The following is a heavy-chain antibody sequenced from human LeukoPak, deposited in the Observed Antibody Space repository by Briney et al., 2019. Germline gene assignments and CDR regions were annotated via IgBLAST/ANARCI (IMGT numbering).Heavy chain of an antibody. V-gene: IGHV3-30*02. CDR2: IRYDGSNK. J-gene: IGHJ4*02. Sequence: GGSLRLSCAASGFTFSSYGMHWVRQAPGKGLEWVAFIRYDGSNKYYADSVKGRFTISRDNSKNTLYLQMNSLRAEDTAVYYCAKVGYGDYVPYLAKLDYWGQGTLVTVSS. CDR3: AKVGYGDYVPYLAKLDY. CDR1: GFTFSSYG. D-gene: IGHD4-17*01.